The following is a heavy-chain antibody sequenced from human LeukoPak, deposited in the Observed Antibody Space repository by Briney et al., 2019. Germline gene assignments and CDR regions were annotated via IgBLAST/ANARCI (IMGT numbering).Heavy chain of an antibody. V-gene: IGHV3-23*01. CDR3: AKEGCTSTSCYSNY. J-gene: IGHJ4*02. CDR1: GFTFSSYA. CDR2: ISGSGDNT. Sequence: PGGSLRLSCAASGFTFSSYAMNWVRQAPGKGLEWVSVISGSGDNTYYADFVKGRFTISRDNSKNTLYLQMNSLRAEDTAVYYCAKEGCTSTSCYSNYWGQGTLVTVSS. D-gene: IGHD2-2*02.